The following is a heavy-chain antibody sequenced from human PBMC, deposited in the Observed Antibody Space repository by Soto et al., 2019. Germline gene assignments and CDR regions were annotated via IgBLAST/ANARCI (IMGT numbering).Heavy chain of an antibody. CDR1: GDSVSSNSAA. CDR2: TYYRSKWYN. D-gene: IGHD6-6*01. J-gene: IGHJ6*02. CDR3: ARDGPLGSSSDFDLEYYYCGMDV. Sequence: SQTLSLTCAISGDSVSSNSAAWNWIRQSPSRGLEWLGRTYYRSKWYNDYAVSVKSRITINPDTSKNQFSLQLNSVTPEDTAVYYCARDGPLGSSSDFDLEYYYCGMDVWGQGTTVTVSS. V-gene: IGHV6-1*01.